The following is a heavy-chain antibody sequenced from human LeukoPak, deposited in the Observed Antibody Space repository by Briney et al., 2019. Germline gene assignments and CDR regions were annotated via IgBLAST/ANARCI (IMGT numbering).Heavy chain of an antibody. CDR1: GFTFSSYS. J-gene: IGHJ4*02. CDR3: ARPHPDDY. CDR2: ISSSSSTI. Sequence: GGSLRLSCAASGFTFSSYSMNWVRQAPGKGLEWVSYISSSSSTIYYADSVKGRFTISRDNAKNSLYLQMNSLRAEDTAVYYCARPHPDDYWGQGTLVTVSS. D-gene: IGHD1-14*01. V-gene: IGHV3-48*01.